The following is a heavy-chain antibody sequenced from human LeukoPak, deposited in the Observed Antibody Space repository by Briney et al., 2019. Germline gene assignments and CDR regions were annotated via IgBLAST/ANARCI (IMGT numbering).Heavy chain of an antibody. CDR2: IRYDGSNK. CDR3: AKKSYDSSWRDNWFDP. CDR1: GFTFSSYG. J-gene: IGHJ5*02. V-gene: IGHV3-30*02. Sequence: PGGSLRLSCAASGFTFSSYGMHWVRQAPGKGLEWVAFIRYDGSNKYYADFVKGRFTISRDNSKNTLYLQMNSLRAEDTAVYYCAKKSYDSSWRDNWFDPWGQGTLVTVSS. D-gene: IGHD3-22*01.